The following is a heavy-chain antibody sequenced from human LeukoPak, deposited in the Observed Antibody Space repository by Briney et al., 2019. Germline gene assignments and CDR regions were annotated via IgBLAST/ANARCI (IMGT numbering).Heavy chain of an antibody. CDR3: TRHFTYYYDSSVYGDYYFDY. CDR2: IRSKANSYAT. CDR1: GFTFSGSA. Sequence: GGSLRLSCAASGFTFSGSAMHWVRQASGKGLEWVGRIRSKANSYATAYAASVKGRFTISRDDSKNTAYLQMNSLKTEDTAVYYCTRHFTYYYDSSVYGDYYFDYWGQGTLVTVSS. V-gene: IGHV3-73*01. J-gene: IGHJ4*02. D-gene: IGHD3-22*01.